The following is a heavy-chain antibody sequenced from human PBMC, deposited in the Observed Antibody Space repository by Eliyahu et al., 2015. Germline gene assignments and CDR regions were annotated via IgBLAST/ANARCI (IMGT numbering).Heavy chain of an antibody. D-gene: IGHD2/OR15-2a*01. CDR1: GGXISSGSYY. V-gene: IGHV4-61*02. Sequence: QVQLQESGPGLVKPSQTLSLTCTVXGGXISSGSYYWSWIRQPAGKGLEWIGRIYTSGSTNYNPSLKSRVTISVDTSKNQFSLKLSSVTAADTAVYYCAREQPTLCFDLWGRGTLVTVSS. CDR2: IYTSGST. J-gene: IGHJ2*01. CDR3: AREQPTLCFDL.